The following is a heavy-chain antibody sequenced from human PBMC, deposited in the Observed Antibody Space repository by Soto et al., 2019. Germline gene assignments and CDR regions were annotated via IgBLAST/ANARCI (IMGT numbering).Heavy chain of an antibody. V-gene: IGHV1-2*02. CDR2: ISPRSGGT. CDR3: ARPPGYISDWYYFDL. CDR1: GYTFIDYC. J-gene: IGHJ4*02. D-gene: IGHD3-9*01. Sequence: ASVKVSCKASGYTFIDYCMHWVRQAPGQGFEWMGRISPRSGGTNYAQKFQGRVTMTWDTSLNTAYMELSSLISEDTAVYYCARPPGYISDWYYFDLWGQGTLVTVSS.